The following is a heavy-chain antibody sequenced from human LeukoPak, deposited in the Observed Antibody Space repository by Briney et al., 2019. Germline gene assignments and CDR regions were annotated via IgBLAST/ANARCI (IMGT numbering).Heavy chain of an antibody. Sequence: SVKVSCKASGGTFSSYAISWVRQAPGQGLDWMGGIIPIFGTANYAQKFQGRVTITAAESTSTAYMELSSLRSEDTAVYYCATSPMTGPYYFDYWGQGTLVTVSS. CDR2: IIPIFGTA. J-gene: IGHJ4*02. CDR3: ATSPMTGPYYFDY. CDR1: GGTFSSYA. D-gene: IGHD3-9*01. V-gene: IGHV1-69*01.